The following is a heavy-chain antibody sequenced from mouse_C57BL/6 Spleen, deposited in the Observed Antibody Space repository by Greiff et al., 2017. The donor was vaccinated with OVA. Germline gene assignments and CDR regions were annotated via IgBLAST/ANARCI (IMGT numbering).Heavy chain of an antibody. Sequence: EVKLMESGGGLVKPGGSLKLSCAASGFTFSDYGMHWVRQAPEKGLEWVAYISSGSSTIYYADTVKGRFTISRDNAKNTLFLQMTSLRSEDTAMYYCARPHGQGAMDYWGQGTSVTVSS. CDR1: GFTFSDYG. CDR2: ISSGSSTI. CDR3: ARPHGQGAMDY. J-gene: IGHJ4*01. V-gene: IGHV5-17*01.